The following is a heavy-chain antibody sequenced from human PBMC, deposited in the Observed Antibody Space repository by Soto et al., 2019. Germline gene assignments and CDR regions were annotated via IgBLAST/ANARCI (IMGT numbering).Heavy chain of an antibody. CDR3: ARDYRLHFDWPSLSYGMDV. V-gene: IGHV3-48*02. J-gene: IGHJ6*02. Sequence: QPGGSLRLSCAASGFTFSSYSMNWVRQAPGKGLEWVSYISSSSSTIYYADSVKGRFTISRDNAKNSLYLQMNSLRDEDTAVYYCARDYRLHFDWPSLSYGMDVWGQGTTVTVSS. CDR2: ISSSSSTI. CDR1: GFTFSSYS. D-gene: IGHD3-9*01.